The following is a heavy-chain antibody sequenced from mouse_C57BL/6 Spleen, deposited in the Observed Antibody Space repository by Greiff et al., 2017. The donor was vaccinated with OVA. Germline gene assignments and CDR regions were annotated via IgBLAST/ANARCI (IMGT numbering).Heavy chain of an antibody. CDR1: GFTFSSYG. Sequence: EVKLMESGGALVKPGGSLKLSCAASGFTFSSYGMSWVRQPPDQRLEWVATISSGGRSTSYPDSVKGRFTISRDKAKNPLYLQRSSLKSEDTAMYYCARHDMGYFDVWGTGTTVTVSS. CDR2: ISSGGRST. V-gene: IGHV5-6*01. J-gene: IGHJ1*03. CDR3: ARHDMGYFDV. D-gene: IGHD1-1*02.